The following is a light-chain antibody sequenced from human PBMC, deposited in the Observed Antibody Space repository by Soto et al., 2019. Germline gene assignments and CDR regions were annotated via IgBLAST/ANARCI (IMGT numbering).Light chain of an antibody. J-gene: IGKJ1*01. Sequence: DIQITHSPSSLSASVGDRVTITCRASQGISSNLAWYQQKPGRAPKLLIFGASTLQSGVPSRFSGSGSGTDFTLTISSLQPEDFATYFCQKLNAYPPWTFGQGTKVDIK. CDR2: GAS. CDR1: QGISSN. V-gene: IGKV1-9*01. CDR3: QKLNAYPPWT.